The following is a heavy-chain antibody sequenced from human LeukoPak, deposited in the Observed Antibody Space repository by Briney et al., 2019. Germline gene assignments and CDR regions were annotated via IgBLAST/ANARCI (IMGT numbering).Heavy chain of an antibody. V-gene: IGHV3-53*01. J-gene: IGHJ4*02. Sequence: GGSLRLSCAASGFSFSSFAMSWVRQAPGQGLEGVSVIYSGGNTYYADSVKGRFTISRDNSKNTLYLQMDSLRAEDTAVYYCARESGYYYDSSGYIDYWGQGTLVTVSS. D-gene: IGHD3-22*01. CDR3: ARESGYYYDSSGYIDY. CDR2: IYSGGNT. CDR1: GFSFSSFA.